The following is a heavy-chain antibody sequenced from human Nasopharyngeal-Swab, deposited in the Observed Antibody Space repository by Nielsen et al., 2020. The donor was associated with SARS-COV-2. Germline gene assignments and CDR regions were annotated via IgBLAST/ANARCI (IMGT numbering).Heavy chain of an antibody. CDR3: ARGRRERAPRYYYYGMDV. D-gene: IGHD1-1*01. V-gene: IGHV4-34*01. J-gene: IGHJ6*02. CDR2: INPSGST. CDR1: GGAFSGFY. Sequence: GSLRLSCAVYGGAFSGFYWSWIRQSPGEGLEWIGEINPSGSTDYNPSLKSRVSMSVDTSKNQVFLNLRSVTAADTALYYCARGRRERAPRYYYYGMDVGGQGTTVTVS.